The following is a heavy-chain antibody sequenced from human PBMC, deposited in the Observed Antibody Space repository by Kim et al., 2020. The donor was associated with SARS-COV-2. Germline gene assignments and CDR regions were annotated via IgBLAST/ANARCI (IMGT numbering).Heavy chain of an antibody. J-gene: IGHJ4*02. Sequence: SAESVKGRVTITRDNSKNTLYLQMTGLRAEDTAVYYCARRIAAAGYIDYWGQGTLVTVSS. D-gene: IGHD6-13*01. V-gene: IGHV3-53*01. CDR3: ARRIAAAGYIDY.